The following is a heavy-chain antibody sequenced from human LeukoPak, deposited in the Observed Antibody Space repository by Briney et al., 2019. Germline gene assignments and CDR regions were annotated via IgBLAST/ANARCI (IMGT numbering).Heavy chain of an antibody. J-gene: IGHJ4*02. CDR1: GFTVSSNY. V-gene: IGHV3-66*01. CDR2: IYSGGST. CDR3: ARDPTKPAAEGGGY. D-gene: IGHD2-2*01. Sequence: GGSLRLSCAASGFTVSSNYMSWVRQAPGKGLEWVSVIYSGGSTYYADSVKGRLTISRDNSKNTLYLQMNSLRAEDTAVYYCARDPTKPAAEGGGYWGQGTLVAVSS.